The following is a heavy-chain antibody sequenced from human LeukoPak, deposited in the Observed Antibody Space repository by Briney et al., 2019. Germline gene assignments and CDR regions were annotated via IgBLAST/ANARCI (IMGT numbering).Heavy chain of an antibody. V-gene: IGHV3-30*18. J-gene: IGHJ4*02. CDR1: GFTFSSYG. CDR2: ISYDGSNK. CDR3: AKFKTVTTFWYFDY. D-gene: IGHD4-17*01. Sequence: GGSLRLSCAASGFTFSSYGMHWVRQAPGKGLEWVAVISYDGSNKYYADSVKGRFTISRDNSKNTLYLQMNSLRAEDTAVYYCAKFKTVTTFWYFDYWGQGTLVTVSS.